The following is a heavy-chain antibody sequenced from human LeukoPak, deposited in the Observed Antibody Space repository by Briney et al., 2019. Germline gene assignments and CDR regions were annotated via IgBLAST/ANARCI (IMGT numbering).Heavy chain of an antibody. V-gene: IGHV4-59*01. D-gene: IGHD5-12*01. CDR1: GGPISTYY. CDR2: IYYSGIT. Sequence: SETLSLTCTVSGGPISTYYWSWIRQPPGKGLEWVGYIYYSGITNYNPSLKSRVTISVDTSKNQFSLKLSSVTAADTAVYYCARDSGYGSFDYWGQGSLVTVSS. J-gene: IGHJ4*02. CDR3: ARDSGYGSFDY.